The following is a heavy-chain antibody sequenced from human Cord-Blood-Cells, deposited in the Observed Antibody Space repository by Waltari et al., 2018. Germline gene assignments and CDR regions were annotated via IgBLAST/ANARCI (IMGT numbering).Heavy chain of an antibody. D-gene: IGHD6-6*01. J-gene: IGHJ6*02. CDR3: AKDGSSSYYYYYGMDV. CDR2: ISYDGSNK. CDR1: GITFSSYG. V-gene: IGHV3-30*18. Sequence: GITFSSYGMHWVRQAPGKGLEWVAVISYDGSNKYYADSVKGRFTISRDNSKNTLYLQMNSLRAEDTAVYYCAKDGSSSYYYYYGMDVWGQGTTVTVSS.